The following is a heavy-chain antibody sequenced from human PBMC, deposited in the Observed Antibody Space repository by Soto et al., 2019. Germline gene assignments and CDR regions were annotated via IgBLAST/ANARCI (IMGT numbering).Heavy chain of an antibody. V-gene: IGHV1-24*01. D-gene: IGHD3-22*01. CDR2: FDPEDGET. CDR1: GYTLTELS. Sequence: ASVNVSCKVSGYTLTELSMHWVRQAPGKGLEWMGGFDPEDGETIYAQKFQGRVTMTEDTSTDTAYMELSSLRSEDTAVYYCATIYYYDSSGYYPQLDYWGQGTLVTVSS. CDR3: ATIYYYDSSGYYPQLDY. J-gene: IGHJ4*02.